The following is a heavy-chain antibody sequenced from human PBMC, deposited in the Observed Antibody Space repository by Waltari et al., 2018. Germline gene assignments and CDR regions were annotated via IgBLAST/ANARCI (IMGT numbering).Heavy chain of an antibody. CDR2: ISSNGGST. J-gene: IGHJ4*02. D-gene: IGHD4-4*01. Sequence: EVQLVESGGGLVQPGGSLRLSCAASGFTFSSYAMHWVRQAPGKGLEYVSAISSNGGSTYYANSVKGRFTISRDNSKNSLYLQMNSLRAEDTAVYYCAREIFNDYSNRFDYWGQGTLVTVSS. CDR1: GFTFSSYA. V-gene: IGHV3-64*01. CDR3: AREIFNDYSNRFDY.